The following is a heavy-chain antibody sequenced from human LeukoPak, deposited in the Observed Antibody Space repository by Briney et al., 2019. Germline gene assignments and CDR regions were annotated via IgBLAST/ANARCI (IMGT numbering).Heavy chain of an antibody. CDR1: GYTFTGYY. V-gene: IGHV1-2*02. J-gene: IGHJ4*02. D-gene: IGHD1-1*01. CDR2: INPNSGAT. CDR3: ASDPGVINDDY. Sequence: ASVKVSFKASGYTFTGYYMHWVRQAPGQGLEWMGWINPNSGATNYAQKFQDRVTMTRDTSISTAYMELSRLRSDDTAVYFCASDPGVINDDYWGQGTLVTVSS.